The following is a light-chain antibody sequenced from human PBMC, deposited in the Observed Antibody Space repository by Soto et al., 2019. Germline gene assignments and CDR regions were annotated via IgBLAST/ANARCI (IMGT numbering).Light chain of an antibody. Sequence: QSALTQPASVSGSPGQSITISCTGASSDVGDYNYVSWYQHHPGKAPKLLIYEVNNRPSGVSDRFSGSKSGNVASLTISWLQAEDKADYYCSSYTSSSTYVFGTGTKVTVL. V-gene: IGLV2-14*01. J-gene: IGLJ1*01. CDR2: EVN. CDR3: SSYTSSSTYV. CDR1: SSDVGDYNY.